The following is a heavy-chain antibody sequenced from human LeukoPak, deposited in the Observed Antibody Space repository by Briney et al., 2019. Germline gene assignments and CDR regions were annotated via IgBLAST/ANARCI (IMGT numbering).Heavy chain of an antibody. CDR2: IHYSGIT. CDR1: NGSISTYY. Sequence: PSETLSLTCSVSNGSISTYYWSWIRQPPGKGLEWIGFIHYSGITNYNPSLKSRVTISLDTSKNQFSLELSSVTAADTAVYYCATEGRSYLDFWGQGTLVTVSS. V-gene: IGHV4-59*01. J-gene: IGHJ4*02. CDR3: ATEGRSYLDF. D-gene: IGHD3-16*02.